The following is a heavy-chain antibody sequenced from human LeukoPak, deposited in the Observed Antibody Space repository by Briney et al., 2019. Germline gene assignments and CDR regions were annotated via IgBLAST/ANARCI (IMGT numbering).Heavy chain of an antibody. Sequence: GGSLRLSCAASGFTFSSYWMHWVRQAPGKGLVWVSRINSDGSSTSYADFVKGRFTISRDNAKNTLYLQMNSLRAEDTAVYYCARGVTMATITPFLCWGQGTLVTVSS. CDR3: ARGVTMATITPFLC. V-gene: IGHV3-74*01. D-gene: IGHD5-24*01. J-gene: IGHJ4*02. CDR2: INSDGSST. CDR1: GFTFSSYW.